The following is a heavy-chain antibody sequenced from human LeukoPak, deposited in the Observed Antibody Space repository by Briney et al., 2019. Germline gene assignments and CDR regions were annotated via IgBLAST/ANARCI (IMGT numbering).Heavy chain of an antibody. Sequence: SETLSLTCTVSGYSISSGYYWGWIRQPPGKGLERIGSIYHSGSTYYNPSFKSRVTISVDTSKKQFSLKLSSVTAADTAFYYCARYIVSYPHDAFDIWGQGTMVTVSS. CDR1: GYSISSGYY. D-gene: IGHD1-26*01. J-gene: IGHJ3*02. CDR3: ARYIVSYPHDAFDI. CDR2: IYHSGST. V-gene: IGHV4-38-2*02.